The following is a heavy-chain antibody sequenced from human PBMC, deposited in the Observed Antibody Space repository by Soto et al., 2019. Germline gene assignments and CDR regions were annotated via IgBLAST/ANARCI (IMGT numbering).Heavy chain of an antibody. Sequence: QEQLVQSGAEVKKPGASVKVSCKASGYTFTSYDINWVRQATGQGLEWMGWMNPNSGNTGYAQKFQGXXTXTXXTSISTAYMELSSLRSEDTAVYYCATERWEDAFDIWGQGTMVTVSS. V-gene: IGHV1-8*01. CDR1: GYTFTSYD. D-gene: IGHD1-26*01. CDR2: MNPNSGNT. J-gene: IGHJ3*02. CDR3: ATERWEDAFDI.